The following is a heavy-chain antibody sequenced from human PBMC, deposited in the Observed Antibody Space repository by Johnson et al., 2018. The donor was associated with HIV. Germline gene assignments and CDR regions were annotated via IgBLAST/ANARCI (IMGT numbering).Heavy chain of an antibody. J-gene: IGHJ3*02. CDR3: AKDRIAVAGNDAFDI. CDR1: GFTCSDYY. V-gene: IGHV3-11*01. D-gene: IGHD6-19*01. Sequence: VQLLESGGGLVKPGGSLRLSCAASGFTCSDYYMSWIRQAPGKGLEWVSYISRSGSTIPYADSVKGRFTISRDNSKNTLYLQMNSLRAEDTAVYYCAKDRIAVAGNDAFDIWGQGTMVTVSA. CDR2: ISRSGSTI.